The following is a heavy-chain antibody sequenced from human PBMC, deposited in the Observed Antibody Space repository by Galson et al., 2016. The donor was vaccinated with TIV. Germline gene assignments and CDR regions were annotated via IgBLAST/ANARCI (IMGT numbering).Heavy chain of an antibody. CDR1: GYIFTSWY. Sequence: SVKVSCKASGYIFTSWYIHWVRQAPGQGLEWVGIVNPSGGTTSYAQKFQGRVTMTRDTSTSTVYMELNSLKSDDTAVYYCARGPGCTYGYISDYWGQGTLVTVAS. J-gene: IGHJ4*02. CDR3: ARGPGCTYGYISDY. D-gene: IGHD2-8*01. V-gene: IGHV1-46*01. CDR2: VNPSGGTT.